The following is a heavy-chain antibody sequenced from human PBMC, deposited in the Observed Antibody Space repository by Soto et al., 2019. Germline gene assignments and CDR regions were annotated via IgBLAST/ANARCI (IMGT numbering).Heavy chain of an antibody. D-gene: IGHD2-2*01. V-gene: IGHV3-30*18. CDR1: GFTFSTYG. CDR3: VKEGRGSSTSCSRCYGLDV. CDR2: LSHDESNK. Sequence: GGSLRLSCGASGFTFSTYGMHWVRQAPGKGLEWVAALSHDESNKFYADSVKGRFTISRDNSKNTLYLEMFSLRAEDTAVYYCVKEGRGSSTSCSRCYGLDVWGQGTTVTVSS. J-gene: IGHJ6*02.